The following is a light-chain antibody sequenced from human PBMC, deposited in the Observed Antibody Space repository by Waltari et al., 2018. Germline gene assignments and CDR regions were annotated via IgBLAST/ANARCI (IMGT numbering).Light chain of an antibody. CDR1: NSDVGGSNY. CDR3: GSYTARSTYV. J-gene: IGLJ1*01. CDR2: DVT. Sequence: QSALTQPASVSGSPGQSITISCTGANSDVGGSNYVPWYQQYPGKAPKLIIYDVTQRPSGISNRFSGSKSGNTASLTISGLQTEDEAYYHCGSYTARSTYVFGTGTKVTVL. V-gene: IGLV2-14*03.